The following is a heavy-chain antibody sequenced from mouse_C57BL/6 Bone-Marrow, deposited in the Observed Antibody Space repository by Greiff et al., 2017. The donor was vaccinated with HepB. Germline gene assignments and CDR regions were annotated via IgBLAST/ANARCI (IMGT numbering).Heavy chain of an antibody. CDR3: ARRIPYYYGSSYWYFDV. D-gene: IGHD1-1*01. CDR1: GFTFSDYY. Sequence: EVMLVDSEGGLVQPGSSMKLSCTASGFTFSDYYMAWVRQVPEKGLEWVANINYDGSSTYYLDSLKSRFIISRDNAKNILYLQMSSLKSEDTATYYCARRIPYYYGSSYWYFDVWGTGTTVTVSS. V-gene: IGHV5-16*01. J-gene: IGHJ1*03. CDR2: INYDGSST.